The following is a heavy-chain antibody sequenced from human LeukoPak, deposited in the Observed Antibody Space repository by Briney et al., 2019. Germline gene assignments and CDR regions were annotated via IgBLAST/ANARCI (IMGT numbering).Heavy chain of an antibody. D-gene: IGHD1-1*01. CDR3: VRERGSIGTDLHF. J-gene: IGHJ4*02. CDR1: GFIFSDYS. CDR2: ISSRSGYI. V-gene: IGHV3-21*01. Sequence: GGSLRLSCAASGFIFSDYSMNWVRQAPGKGLDWVSSISSRSGYIYYAESVKGRFTISRDNAKNSLYLQMNSLRAEDTAVYYCVRERGSIGTDLHFWGQGTLVTVSS.